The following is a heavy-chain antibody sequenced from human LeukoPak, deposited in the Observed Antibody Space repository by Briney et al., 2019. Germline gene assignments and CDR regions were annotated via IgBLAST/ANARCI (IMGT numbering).Heavy chain of an antibody. CDR2: IYYSGST. CDR3: ARAVNSYYDILTGYSPGAFDI. CDR1: GGSISSGGSY. J-gene: IGHJ3*02. D-gene: IGHD3-9*01. V-gene: IGHV4-31*03. Sequence: PSQTLSLTCTVSGGSISSGGSYWSWIRQHPGKGLEWIGYIYYSGSTYYNPSLKSRVTISVDTSKNQFSLKLSSVTAADTAVYYCARAVNSYYDILTGYSPGAFDIWGQGTMVTVSS.